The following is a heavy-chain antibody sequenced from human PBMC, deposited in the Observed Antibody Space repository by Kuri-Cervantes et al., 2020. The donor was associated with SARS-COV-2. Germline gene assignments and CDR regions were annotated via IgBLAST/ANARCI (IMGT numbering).Heavy chain of an antibody. D-gene: IGHD2-15*01. J-gene: IGHJ4*02. CDR2: IYSSGNT. CDR3: AKIGTQYCSAGSCYVDY. Sequence: GRSLRLSCAASGFTVSTNYMSWVRQAPGKGLEWVSLIYSSGNTHYADSVKGRFTISRDNSKNTLYPQMNSLRAEDTAVYYCAKIGTQYCSAGSCYVDYWGQGTLVTVSS. V-gene: IGHV3-53*01. CDR1: GFTVSTNY.